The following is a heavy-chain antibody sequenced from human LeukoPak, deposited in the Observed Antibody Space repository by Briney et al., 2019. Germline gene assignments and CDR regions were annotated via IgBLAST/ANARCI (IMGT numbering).Heavy chain of an antibody. V-gene: IGHV3-53*01. CDR1: GFTVSSNY. CDR3: ARGDIVVVPAPPSD. D-gene: IGHD2-2*01. CDR2: IYSGGST. Sequence: GGSLRLSCAASGFTVSSNYMSWVRQAPGKGLEWVSVIYSGGSTYYADSVKGRFTISRDNSKNTLYLQMNSLRAEDTAVYYCARGDIVVVPAPPSDWGQGTLVTVSS. J-gene: IGHJ4*02.